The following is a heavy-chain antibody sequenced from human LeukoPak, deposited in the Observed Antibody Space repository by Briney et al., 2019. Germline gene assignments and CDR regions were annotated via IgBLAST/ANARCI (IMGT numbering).Heavy chain of an antibody. J-gene: IGHJ4*02. CDR3: AKEHRDGRYFDY. CDR2: ISGSGGST. CDR1: GFTFSSYA. D-gene: IGHD2-8*01. V-gene: IGHV3-23*01. Sequence: TGGSLRLSCAASGFTFSSYAMRCVRQAPGKGLEWVAAISGSGGSTYYADSVKGRFTISRDNSKNTLYLQMNSLRAEDTAVYYCAKEHRDGRYFDYWGQGTLVTVSS.